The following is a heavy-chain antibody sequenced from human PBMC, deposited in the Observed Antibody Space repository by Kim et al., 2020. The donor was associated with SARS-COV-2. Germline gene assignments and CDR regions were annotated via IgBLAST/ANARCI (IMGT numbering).Heavy chain of an antibody. CDR3: ARVTYYYDSSGYHQNSPFDY. Sequence: GGSLRLSCAASGFTFSSYGMHWVRQAPGKGLEWVAVISYDGSNKYYADSVKGRFTISRDNSKNTLYLQMNSLRAEDTAVYYCARVTYYYDSSGYHQNSPFDYWGQGTLVTVSS. D-gene: IGHD3-22*01. J-gene: IGHJ4*02. CDR1: GFTFSSYG. V-gene: IGHV3-33*05. CDR2: ISYDGSNK.